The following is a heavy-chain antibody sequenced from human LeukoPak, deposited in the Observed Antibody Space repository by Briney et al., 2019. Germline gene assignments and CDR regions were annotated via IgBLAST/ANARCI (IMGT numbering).Heavy chain of an antibody. D-gene: IGHD2-15*01. CDR1: GFTFSSYS. CDR2: ISSSSYI. V-gene: IGHV3-21*04. J-gene: IGHJ4*02. CDR3: ARDPPHSPFDS. Sequence: GGSLRLSCAASGFTFSSYSMNWVRQAPGKGLEWVSSISSSSYIYYADSVKGRFTISRDNSENTLYLQMNSLRAEDTAVYYCARDPPHSPFDSWGQGTLVTVSS.